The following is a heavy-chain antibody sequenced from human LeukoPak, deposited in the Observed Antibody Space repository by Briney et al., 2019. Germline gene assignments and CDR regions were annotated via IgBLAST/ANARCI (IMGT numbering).Heavy chain of an antibody. J-gene: IGHJ5*02. V-gene: IGHV3-7*01. CDR3: AREVTTTWFDP. CDR1: GFTFSSYW. D-gene: IGHD1-1*01. CDR2: IKQDGSEK. Sequence: GGSLRLSCAASGFTFSSYWMSWVHRAPGKGLEWVANIKQDGSEKYYVDSVKGRFTISRDNAKNSLYLQMNSLRAEDTAVYYCAREVTTTWFDPWGQGTLVTVSS.